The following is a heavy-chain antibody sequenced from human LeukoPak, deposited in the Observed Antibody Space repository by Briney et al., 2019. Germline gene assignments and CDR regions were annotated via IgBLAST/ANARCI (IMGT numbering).Heavy chain of an antibody. CDR2: VNHSGYT. CDR3: ARMSTGHDY. D-gene: IGHD4-17*01. Sequence: PSETLSLTCGVSGTSFTSYYWSWLRQTPGKGLEWIGEVNHSGYTNMNPSLKSRVTISVDTSKNQLSLMMTSVTAADTAVYFCARMSTGHDYCGHGTLVTVSS. CDR1: GTSFTSYY. J-gene: IGHJ4*01. V-gene: IGHV4-34*01.